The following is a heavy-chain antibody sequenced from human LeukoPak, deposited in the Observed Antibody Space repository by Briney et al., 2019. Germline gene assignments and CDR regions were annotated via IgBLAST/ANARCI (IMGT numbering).Heavy chain of an antibody. V-gene: IGHV3-23*01. CDR2: IFGSDGRT. J-gene: IGHJ4*02. D-gene: IGHD6-25*01. CDR1: RFTFSSYA. Sequence: GGSLRLSCAASRFTFSSYAMTWVRQAPGKGLEWVSAIFGSDGRTFYADAVKGRFTISRDNSKNTLYLQMNSLRAEDTAIYYCAKTRGPAATHPDYWGQGILVTVSS. CDR3: AKTRGPAATHPDY.